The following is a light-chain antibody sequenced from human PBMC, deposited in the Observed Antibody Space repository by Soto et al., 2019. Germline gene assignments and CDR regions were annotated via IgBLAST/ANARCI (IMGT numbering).Light chain of an antibody. CDR1: QYVSTN. Sequence: EVVMTQSPDTLSVSPVERATLSCMASQYVSTNLAGYQQRPRQAPRRLIYGASTRATVIPARLSGSGSGTEFTPPITSMQAADFATYYCQQYDGYSCTFGQGTKVDIK. CDR2: GAS. CDR3: QQYDGYSCT. J-gene: IGKJ1*01. V-gene: IGKV3-15*01.